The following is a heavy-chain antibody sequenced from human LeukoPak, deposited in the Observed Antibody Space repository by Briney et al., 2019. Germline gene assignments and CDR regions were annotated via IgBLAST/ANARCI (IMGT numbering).Heavy chain of an antibody. V-gene: IGHV1-18*01. Sequence: GASVKVSCKASGYTFTSYGISWVRQAPGQGLEWMGWISAYNGNTNYAQKLQGRVTMTTDTSTSTAYMELRSLRSDDTAVYYCARAYYDSSGYAPILNWFDPWGQGTLVPVSS. CDR2: ISAYNGNT. D-gene: IGHD3-22*01. J-gene: IGHJ5*02. CDR3: ARAYYDSSGYAPILNWFDP. CDR1: GYTFTSYG.